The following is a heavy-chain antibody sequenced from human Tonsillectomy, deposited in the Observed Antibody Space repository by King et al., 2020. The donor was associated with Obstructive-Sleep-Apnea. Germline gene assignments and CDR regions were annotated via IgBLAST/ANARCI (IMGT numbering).Heavy chain of an antibody. J-gene: IGHJ1*01. CDR2: IRVYNGEV. CDR3: ARDYYGSGTQFFQH. V-gene: IGHV1-18*01. CDR1: CYNFYAYG. Sequence: VQLVESGAEVKKPGASLKVSCKASCYNFYAYGISWVRQAPGQGLEWVGGIRVYNGEVKSAQKFQGRVTLTTDRSTSTAYMDLRSLRSDDTAVYYCARDYYGSGTQFFQHWGQGTLVTVSS. D-gene: IGHD3-10*01.